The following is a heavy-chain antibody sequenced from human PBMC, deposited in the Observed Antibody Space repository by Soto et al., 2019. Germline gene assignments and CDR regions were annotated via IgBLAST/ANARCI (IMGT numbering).Heavy chain of an antibody. V-gene: IGHV1-69*13. CDR3: ARTTICSSTSCYYDAFDI. Sequence: GASVKVSCKASGGTFSSYAISWVRQAPGQGLEWMGGIIPISGTANYAQKFQGRVTITADESISTAYMELSRLRSDDTAVYYCARTTICSSTSCYYDAFDIWGQGTMVTVSS. CDR2: IIPISGTA. CDR1: GGTFSSYA. D-gene: IGHD2-2*01. J-gene: IGHJ3*02.